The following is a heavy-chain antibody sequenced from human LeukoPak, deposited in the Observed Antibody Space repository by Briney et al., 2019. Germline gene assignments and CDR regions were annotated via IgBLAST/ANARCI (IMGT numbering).Heavy chain of an antibody. J-gene: IGHJ4*02. D-gene: IGHD3-10*01. V-gene: IGHV7-4-1*02. CDR1: GYTFTTHA. CDR3: ARGRGSGSYYWAY. Sequence: GASVKVSCKASGYTFTTHAMSWVRQAPGQGLEWMGWISTDTGNPTYAQGFTGRFVFSLDTSVSTAYLQISSLKAEDTAVYYCARGRGSGSYYWAYWGQGTLVTVSS. CDR2: ISTDTGNP.